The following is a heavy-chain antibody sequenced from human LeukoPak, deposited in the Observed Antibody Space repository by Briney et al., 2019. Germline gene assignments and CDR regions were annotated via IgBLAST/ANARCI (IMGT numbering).Heavy chain of an antibody. V-gene: IGHV3-21*01. CDR3: ARDVRRYCSSTSCYAGDY. D-gene: IGHD2-2*01. CDR2: ISSSSYI. Sequence: GGSLRLSCAASGFTFSSYSMNWVRQAPGKGLEWVSSISSSSYIYYADSVKGRFTISRDNAKNSLYLQMNSLRAEDTAVYYCARDVRRYCSSTSCYAGDYWGQGTLVTVSS. J-gene: IGHJ4*02. CDR1: GFTFSSYS.